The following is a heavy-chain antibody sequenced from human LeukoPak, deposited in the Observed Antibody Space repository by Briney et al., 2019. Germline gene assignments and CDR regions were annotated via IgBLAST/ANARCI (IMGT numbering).Heavy chain of an antibody. J-gene: IGHJ4*02. CDR2: FDPEDGET. CDR3: ATDKRKNSYHAGGWLD. V-gene: IGHV1-24*01. D-gene: IGHD5-12*01. Sequence: GASVKVSCKVSGYTLTELSMHWVRQAPGKGLEWMGGFDPEDGETIYAQKFQGRVTMTEDTSTDTAYMELSSLRSEDTAVYYCATDKRKNSYHAGGWLDWGQGTLVTVSS. CDR1: GYTLTELS.